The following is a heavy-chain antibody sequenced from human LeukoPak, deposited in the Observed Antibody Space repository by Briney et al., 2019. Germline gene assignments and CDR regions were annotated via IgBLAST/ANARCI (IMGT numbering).Heavy chain of an antibody. J-gene: IGHJ6*02. V-gene: IGHV1-2*02. CDR2: INPNSGGT. CDR3: ARESYSSSSGEYYYYYGMDV. CDR1: GYTFTGYY. Sequence: ASVTVSCKASGYTFTGYYMHWVRQAPGQGLEWMGWINPNSGGTNYAQKFQGRVTMTRDTSISTAYMELSRLRSDDTAVYYCARESYSSSSGEYYYYYGMDVWGQGTTVTVSS. D-gene: IGHD6-6*01.